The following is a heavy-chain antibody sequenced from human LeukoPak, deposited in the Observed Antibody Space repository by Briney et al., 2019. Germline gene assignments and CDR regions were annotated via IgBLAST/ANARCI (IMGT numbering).Heavy chain of an antibody. CDR2: IYTSGST. V-gene: IGHV4-61*02. J-gene: IGHJ4*02. D-gene: IGHD6-19*01. CDR1: GYSISSGYY. Sequence: PSETLSLTCTVSGYSISSGYYWSWIRQPAGKGLEWIGRIYTSGSTNYNPSLKSRVTISVDTSKNQFSLKLSSVTAADTAVYYCAYSSGWTLFDYWGQGTLVTVSS. CDR3: AYSSGWTLFDY.